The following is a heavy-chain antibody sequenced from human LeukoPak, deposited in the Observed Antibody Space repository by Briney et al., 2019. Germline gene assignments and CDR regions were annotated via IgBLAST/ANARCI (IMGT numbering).Heavy chain of an antibody. CDR1: GGTFSRYT. Sequence: AVKVSCQASGGTFSRYTISWVRQAPGQGVERMGRIIPILGIANYAQKLQGRVTITADKSTSTAYMELSSLRSEDTAVYYCATSSPSDYWGQGTLVTVSS. CDR3: ATSSPSDY. CDR2: IIPILGIA. D-gene: IGHD6-6*01. V-gene: IGHV1-69*02. J-gene: IGHJ4*02.